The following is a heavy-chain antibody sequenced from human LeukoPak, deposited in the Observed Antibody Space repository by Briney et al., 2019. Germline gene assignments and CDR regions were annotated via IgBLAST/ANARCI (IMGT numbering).Heavy chain of an antibody. V-gene: IGHV3-48*01. D-gene: IGHD4-17*01. CDR3: ARGNDYGDYPDDY. Sequence: GGSLRLSCAASGFTFSSYSMNWVRQAPGKGLEWVSYISSSSSTIYYADSVKGRFTISRDNAKNSLYLQMNSLRAEDTAVYYCARGNDYGDYPDDYWGQGTLVTVSS. J-gene: IGHJ4*02. CDR2: ISSSSSTI. CDR1: GFTFSSYS.